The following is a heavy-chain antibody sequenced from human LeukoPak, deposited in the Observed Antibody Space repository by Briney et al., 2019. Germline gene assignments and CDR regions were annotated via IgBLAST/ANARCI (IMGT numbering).Heavy chain of an antibody. CDR3: ARGLVVGAFDY. V-gene: IGHV3-21*01. CDR1: GFTFSSYS. J-gene: IGHJ4*02. D-gene: IGHD1-26*01. CDR2: ISSSSSYI. Sequence: GGSLRLSCAASGFTFSSYSMNWVRQAPGKGLEWVSSISSSSSYIFYADSVKGRFTISRDNAKNSLYLQMNSLRAEDTAVYYCARGLVVGAFDYWGQGNLVTVSS.